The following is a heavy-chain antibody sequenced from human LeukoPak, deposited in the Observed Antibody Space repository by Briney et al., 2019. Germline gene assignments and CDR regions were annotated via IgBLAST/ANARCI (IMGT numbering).Heavy chain of an antibody. CDR2: ISSSSSTI. Sequence: PGGSLRLSCAASGFTFSSYSMNWVRQAPGKGLEWVSYISSSSSTIYYADSVKGRFTISRDNAKNSLYLQMNSLRAEDTAVYYCARGGGAVAVDDAFDIWGQGTMVTVSP. CDR3: ARGGGAVAVDDAFDI. J-gene: IGHJ3*02. V-gene: IGHV3-48*01. D-gene: IGHD6-19*01. CDR1: GFTFSSYS.